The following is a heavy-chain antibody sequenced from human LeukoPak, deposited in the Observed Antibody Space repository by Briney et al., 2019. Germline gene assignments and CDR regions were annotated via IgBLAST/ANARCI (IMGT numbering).Heavy chain of an antibody. D-gene: IGHD6-19*01. V-gene: IGHV1-24*01. Sequence: ASVKVSCKVSGYTLTELSMHWVRQAPGKGLEWMGGFDPEDGETIYAQKFQGRVTITADESTSTAYMELSSLRSEDTAVYYCQQWLAAGRYGMDVWGQGTTVTVSS. CDR3: QQWLAAGRYGMDV. CDR2: FDPEDGET. CDR1: GYTLTELS. J-gene: IGHJ6*02.